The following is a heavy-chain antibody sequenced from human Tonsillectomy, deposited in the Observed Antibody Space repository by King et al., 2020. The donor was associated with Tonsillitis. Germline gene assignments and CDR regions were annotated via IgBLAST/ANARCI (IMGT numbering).Heavy chain of an antibody. Sequence: VQLVESGGGVVQPGRSLRLSCAASGFTFNSHSMDWVRQAPGKGLEWVAIISFDGGNKYYADSVKGRFTISSDNSKNTLYLQMNSLRTEDTAVYYCARPIMGLCFGPEDYYYGMDVWGQGTTVTVSS. CDR2: ISFDGGNK. CDR1: GFTFNSHS. V-gene: IGHV3-30-3*01. D-gene: IGHD3-10*01. CDR3: ARPIMGLCFGPEDYYYGMDV. J-gene: IGHJ6*02.